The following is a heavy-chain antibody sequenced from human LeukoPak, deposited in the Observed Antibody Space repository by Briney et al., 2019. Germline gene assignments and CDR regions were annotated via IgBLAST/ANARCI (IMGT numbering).Heavy chain of an antibody. D-gene: IGHD3-22*01. CDR1: GGTFSSYA. CDR2: IIPIFGTA. J-gene: IGHJ3*02. Sequence: ASVKVSCKASGGTFSSYAISWVRQAPGQGLEWMGGIIPIFGTANYAQKFQGRVTITADKSTSTAYMELSSLRSDDTAVYYCARVGAYYYDSSGFGAFDIWGQGTMVTVSS. CDR3: ARVGAYYYDSSGFGAFDI. V-gene: IGHV1-69*06.